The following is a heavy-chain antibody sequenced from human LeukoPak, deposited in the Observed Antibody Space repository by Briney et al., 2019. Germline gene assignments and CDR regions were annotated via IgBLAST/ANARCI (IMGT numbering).Heavy chain of an antibody. CDR3: AKGDTTWELPHDC. CDR1: GFAFSTYT. CDR2: INNDGRST. V-gene: IGHV3-74*01. D-gene: IGHD1-26*01. J-gene: IGHJ4*02. Sequence: GGSLRLSCAASGFAFSTYTIHWVRQVPGKGLMWVSRINNDGRSTTYADSVKGRFTISRDNAKDTLYLQMNSLRAEDTAVYYCAKGDTTWELPHDCWGQGTLVTVSS.